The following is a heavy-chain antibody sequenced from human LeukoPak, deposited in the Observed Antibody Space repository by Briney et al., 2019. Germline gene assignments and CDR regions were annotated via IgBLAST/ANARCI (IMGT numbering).Heavy chain of an antibody. CDR3: AKDVVPAANYYYYGMDV. J-gene: IGHJ6*02. Sequence: GGSLRLSCAASGFTFDDYAMHWVRQAPGKGLEWVSGISWNSGSIGYADSVEGRFTISRDNAKNSLYLQMNSLRAEDTALYYCAKDVVPAANYYYYGMDVWGQGTTVTVSS. CDR1: GFTFDDYA. CDR2: ISWNSGSI. D-gene: IGHD2-2*01. V-gene: IGHV3-9*01.